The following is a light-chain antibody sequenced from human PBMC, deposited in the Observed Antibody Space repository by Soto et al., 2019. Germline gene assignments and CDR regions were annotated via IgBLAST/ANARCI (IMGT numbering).Light chain of an antibody. CDR3: QQYNSYSYT. CDR1: QSISSW. V-gene: IGKV1-5*03. J-gene: IGKJ2*01. CDR2: KAS. Sequence: DIQMTQSPSTLSASVGDRVIITCRARQSISSWLAWYQQKPGKAPKLLIYKASSLRSGVPSRFSGSGSGTEFTLTISSLQPDDFAPYYCQQYNSYSYTVGQGTKLEIK.